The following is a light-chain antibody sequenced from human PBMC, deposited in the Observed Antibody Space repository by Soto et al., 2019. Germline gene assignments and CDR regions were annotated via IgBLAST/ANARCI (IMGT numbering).Light chain of an antibody. V-gene: IGLV2-23*01. CDR1: SSDVGSYDL. CDR3: SAYAGSNTPYV. Sequence: QSALTQPASVSGSPGQSITISCTGTSSDVGSYDLVSWYQHHPGKAPKLMIYEGSKQPSGVSNRFSGSKSGNTASLTISSLQADDEPDYYCSAYAGSNTPYVSANGTKVTV. CDR2: EGS. J-gene: IGLJ1*01.